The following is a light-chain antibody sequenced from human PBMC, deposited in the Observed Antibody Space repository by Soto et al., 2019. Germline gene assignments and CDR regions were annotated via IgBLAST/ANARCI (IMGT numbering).Light chain of an antibody. CDR1: SSDVGGYNF. CDR3: TSYSTSNSYV. J-gene: IGLJ1*01. V-gene: IGLV2-14*01. Sequence: QSALTQPASVSGSPGQSITISCTGSSSDVGGYNFVSWYQRHPGKAPKLMIYEVSNRPSGVSNRFSGSKSGNTASLTISGLQAEDEADYYCTSYSTSNSYVFGAGTKLTVL. CDR2: EVS.